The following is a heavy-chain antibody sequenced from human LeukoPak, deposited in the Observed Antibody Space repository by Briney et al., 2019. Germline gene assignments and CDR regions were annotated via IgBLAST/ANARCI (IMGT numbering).Heavy chain of an antibody. V-gene: IGHV3-30*18. J-gene: IGHJ4*02. D-gene: IGHD6-13*01. CDR1: GFTFSSYG. CDR3: AKDRIAAAGYFDY. CDR2: ISYDGSNK. Sequence: PGGSLRLSCAASGFTFSSYGMAWVRQARGKGVERVAVISYDGSNKYYADAVKGRFTISRDNSKNTVYLQMNSLRAEDTAVYYCAKDRIAAAGYFDYWGQGTLVTVSS.